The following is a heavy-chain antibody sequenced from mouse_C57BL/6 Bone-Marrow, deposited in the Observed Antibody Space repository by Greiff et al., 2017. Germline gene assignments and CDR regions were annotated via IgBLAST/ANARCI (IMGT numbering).Heavy chain of an antibody. CDR3: TDYYGSSGAY. J-gene: IGHJ3*01. Sequence: VQLQQSGAELVRPGASVKLSCTASGFNIKDDYMHWVKQRPEQGLEWIGWIDPENGDTEYASKFQGKATITADTSSNTAYLQLSSLTSEDTDVYYCTDYYGSSGAYWGQGTLVTVSA. V-gene: IGHV14-4*01. D-gene: IGHD1-1*01. CDR1: GFNIKDDY. CDR2: IDPENGDT.